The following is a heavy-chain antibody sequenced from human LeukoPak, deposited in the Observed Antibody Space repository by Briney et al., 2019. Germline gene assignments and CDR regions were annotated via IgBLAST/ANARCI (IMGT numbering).Heavy chain of an antibody. CDR3: ARRYYSDSSGYLY. D-gene: IGHD3-22*01. Sequence: PGGSLRLSCAASGFTFSDYYMSWIRQAPGRGLEWVTYISGNSRTIYYADSVKGRFTISRDNAKNSLYLQMNSLRAEDTAVYYCARRYYSDSSGYLYWGQGNLVTVSS. CDR1: GFTFSDYY. V-gene: IGHV3-11*04. CDR2: ISGNSRTI. J-gene: IGHJ4*02.